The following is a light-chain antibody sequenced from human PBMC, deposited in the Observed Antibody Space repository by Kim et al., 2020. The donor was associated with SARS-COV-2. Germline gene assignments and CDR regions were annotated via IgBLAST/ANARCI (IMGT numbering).Light chain of an antibody. CDR2: GAS. Sequence: DIQMTQSPSSLSASVGDRVTITCRASQSISTYLNWYQQKPGKAPKLLIYGASSLQSGVPSRFSGSGSGTDFTLTISSLQPEDFATYYCQQSDSPFPFGGGTKVDIK. CDR3: QQSDSPFP. J-gene: IGKJ4*01. V-gene: IGKV1-39*01. CDR1: QSISTY.